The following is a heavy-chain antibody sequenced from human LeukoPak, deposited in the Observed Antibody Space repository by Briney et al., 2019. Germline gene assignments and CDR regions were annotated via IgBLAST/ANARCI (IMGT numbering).Heavy chain of an antibody. CDR2: INHSGST. CDR3: ARNDGDDWFDP. J-gene: IGHJ5*02. Sequence: SETLSLTCAVYGGSFSGYYWSWIRQPPGKGLEWIGEINHSGSTNYNPSLKSRVTISVDTSKSQFSLKLSSVTAADTAVYYCARNDGDDWFDPWGQGTLVTVSS. D-gene: IGHD4-17*01. V-gene: IGHV4-34*01. CDR1: GGSFSGYY.